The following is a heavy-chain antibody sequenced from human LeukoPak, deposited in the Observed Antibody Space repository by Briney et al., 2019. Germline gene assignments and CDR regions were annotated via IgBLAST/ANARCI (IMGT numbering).Heavy chain of an antibody. CDR2: ISAYNGNT. V-gene: IGHV1-18*04. Sequence: ASVKVSCKASGYTFTSYGISWVRQAPGQGLEWMGWISAYNGNTNYAQKLQGRVTMTTDTSTSTAYMELRSLRSDDTAVYYCARDRGSGWYVNWFDPWGQGTLVTVSS. J-gene: IGHJ5*02. D-gene: IGHD6-19*01. CDR3: ARDRGSGWYVNWFDP. CDR1: GYTFTSYG.